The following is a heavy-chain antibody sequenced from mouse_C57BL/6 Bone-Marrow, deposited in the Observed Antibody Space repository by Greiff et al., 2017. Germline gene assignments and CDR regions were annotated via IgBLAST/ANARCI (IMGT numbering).Heavy chain of an antibody. CDR3: TRKERGTAQSLFAY. Sequence: VQLQQSGTVLARPGASVKMSCKTSGYTFTSYWMHWVKQRPGQGLEWIGAIHPGNSDTSYNQKFKGKAKLTAVTSASTAYMELSSLTNEDSAVDYYTRKERGTAQSLFAYWGQGTLVTVSA. CDR2: IHPGNSDT. J-gene: IGHJ3*01. CDR1: GYTFTSYW. V-gene: IGHV1-5*01. D-gene: IGHD3-2*02.